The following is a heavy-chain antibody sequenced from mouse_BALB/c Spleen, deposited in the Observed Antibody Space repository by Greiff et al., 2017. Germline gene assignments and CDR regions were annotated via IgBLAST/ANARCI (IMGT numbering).Heavy chain of an antibody. V-gene: IGHV3-8*02. CDR2: ISYSGST. CDR3: ARGDYGSDYYFDY. CDR1: GDSITSGY. D-gene: IGHD1-1*01. J-gene: IGHJ2*01. Sequence: EVKLVESGPSLVKPSQTLSLTCSVTGDSITSGYWNWIRKFPGNKLEYMGYISYSGSTYYNPSLKSRISITRDTSKNQYYLQLNSVTTEDTATYYCARGDYGSDYYFDYWGQGTTLTVSS.